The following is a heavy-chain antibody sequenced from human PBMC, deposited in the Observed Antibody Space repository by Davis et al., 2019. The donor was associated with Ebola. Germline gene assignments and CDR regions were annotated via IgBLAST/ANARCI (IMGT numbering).Heavy chain of an antibody. V-gene: IGHV1-18*01. Sequence: ASVKVSCKASGYTFTSYGISWVRQAPGQGLEWMGWISAYNVNTNYAQKLQGRVTMTTDTSTSTAYMELRSLRSDDTAVYYCARDLMVIAVAGAFGYWGQGTLVTVSS. CDR1: GYTFTSYG. CDR3: ARDLMVIAVAGAFGY. D-gene: IGHD6-19*01. J-gene: IGHJ4*02. CDR2: ISAYNVNT.